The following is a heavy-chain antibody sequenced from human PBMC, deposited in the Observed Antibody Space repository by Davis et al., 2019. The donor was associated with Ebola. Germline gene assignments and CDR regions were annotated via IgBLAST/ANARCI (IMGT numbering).Heavy chain of an antibody. J-gene: IGHJ4*02. D-gene: IGHD6-6*01. Sequence: GESLKISCKGSGYRFTSYWIGWVRQMPGKGLEWMGLVFPVDSDTRYSPSFQGQVTISADKSISTVYLQLTSLKASDTAMYYCARSLAARDFDYWGQGTLVTVSS. CDR1: GYRFTSYW. CDR3: ARSLAARDFDY. V-gene: IGHV5-51*01. CDR2: VFPVDSDT.